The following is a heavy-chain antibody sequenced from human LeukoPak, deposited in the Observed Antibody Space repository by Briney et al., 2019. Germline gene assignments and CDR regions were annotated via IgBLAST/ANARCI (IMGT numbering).Heavy chain of an antibody. CDR3: ARLGVEYSSPYRRISPPDY. D-gene: IGHD6-6*01. Sequence: SQTLSLTCTVSGGSISSGDYYWSWIRQPPGKGLEWIGYIYYSGSTYYNPSLKSRVTISVDTSKNQFSLKLSSVTAADTAVYYCARLGVEYSSPYRRISPPDYWGQGTLVTVSS. CDR2: IYYSGST. J-gene: IGHJ4*02. V-gene: IGHV4-30-4*08. CDR1: GGSISSGDYY.